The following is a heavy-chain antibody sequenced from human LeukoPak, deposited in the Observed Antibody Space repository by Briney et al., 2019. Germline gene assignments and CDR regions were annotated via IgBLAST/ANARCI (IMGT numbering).Heavy chain of an antibody. CDR3: AIRGEGDPFDY. CDR2: VSGSGGST. J-gene: IGHJ4*02. CDR1: GFTFSSFA. Sequence: GGSLRLYCSTSGFTFSSFAMSWVRQAPGKGLEWVSSVSGSGGSTHYADSVKGRFTISRDNSKNTLYLQMNSLRAEDTALYYCAIRGEGDPFDYWGQGTLVTVSS. D-gene: IGHD3-10*01. V-gene: IGHV3-23*01.